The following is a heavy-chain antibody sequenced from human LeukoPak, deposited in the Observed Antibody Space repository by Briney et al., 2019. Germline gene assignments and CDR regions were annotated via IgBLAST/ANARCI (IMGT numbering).Heavy chain of an antibody. D-gene: IGHD2-2*01. CDR3: ARDDCSSTSCYFFDP. CDR2: ISAYNGNT. Sequence: ASVKVSCKASGYTFTSYGISWVRQAPGQGLEWMGWISAYNGNTNYAQKLQGRVTMTTDTSTSTAYMELRSLRSDDTAAYYCARDDCSSTSCYFFDPWGQGTLVTVSS. V-gene: IGHV1-18*01. CDR1: GYTFTSYG. J-gene: IGHJ5*02.